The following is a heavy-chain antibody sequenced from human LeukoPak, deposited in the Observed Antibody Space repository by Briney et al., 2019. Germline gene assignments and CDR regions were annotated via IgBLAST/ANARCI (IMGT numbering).Heavy chain of an antibody. V-gene: IGHV3-30*03. CDR3: ARTSQDVYCGGDCYLLDY. CDR1: GFTLSTYG. D-gene: IGHD2-21*02. Sequence: PGGSLRLSRAASGFTLSTYGMHSVPQAPRKGLEWVAGISNEGSNKYYADSVKGRFTISRDNSKNTLYLQMNSLRAEDTAVYYCARTSQDVYCGGDCYLLDYWGQGTLVTVSS. J-gene: IGHJ4*02. CDR2: ISNEGSNK.